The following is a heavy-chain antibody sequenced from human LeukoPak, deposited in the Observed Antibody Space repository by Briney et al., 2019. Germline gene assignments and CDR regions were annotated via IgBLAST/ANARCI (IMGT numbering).Heavy chain of an antibody. CDR1: GYTFTSYD. D-gene: IGHD3-16*02. CDR3: ARGPITFGGVIVIPKSPFDY. Sequence: GASVKVSCKASGYTFTSYDINWVRQATGQGLEWMGWMNPNSGNTGYAQKFQGRVTMTRNTSISTAYMELSSLRSEDTAVYYCARGPITFGGVIVIPKSPFDYWGQGTLVTVSS. J-gene: IGHJ4*02. V-gene: IGHV1-8*01. CDR2: MNPNSGNT.